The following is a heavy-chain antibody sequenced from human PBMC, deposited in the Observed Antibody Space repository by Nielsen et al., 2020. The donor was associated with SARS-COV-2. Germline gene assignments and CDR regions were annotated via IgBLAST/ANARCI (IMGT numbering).Heavy chain of an antibody. CDR2: ISWNSGSI. J-gene: IGHJ2*01. CDR1: GFTFDEYA. Sequence: SLKISCAASGFTFDEYAMHWVRQAPGKGLEWVSGISWNSGSIGYADSVKGRFTISRDNAKNSLYLQMNSLRAEDTALYYCATQDWYFDLWGRGTLVTVSS. V-gene: IGHV3-9*01. CDR3: ATQDWYFDL.